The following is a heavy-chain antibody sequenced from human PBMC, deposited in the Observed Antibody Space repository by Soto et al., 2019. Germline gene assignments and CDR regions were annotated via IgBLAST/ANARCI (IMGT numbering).Heavy chain of an antibody. V-gene: IGHV4-59*01. D-gene: IGHD1-7*01. J-gene: IGHJ4*02. CDR2: IFYSGTA. CDR1: GGYINGYY. CDR3: ARVMTGTYLDVFGS. Sequence: PSETLSLTCNVSGGYINGYYWSWIRQPPGKGREWIGYIFYSGTANYNPSLKSQVTMSVDTSKTQFSLKLRSATSAETAVYYCARVMTGTYLDVFGSWGRGTLVSVS.